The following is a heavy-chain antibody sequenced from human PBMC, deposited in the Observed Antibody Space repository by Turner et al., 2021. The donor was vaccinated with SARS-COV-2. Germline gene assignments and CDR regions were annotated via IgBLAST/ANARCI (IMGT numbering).Heavy chain of an antibody. CDR1: GGTFSTYA. V-gene: IGHV1-69*10. J-gene: IGHJ5*02. D-gene: IGHD3-3*01. Sequence: QVQLVQSGAEVKKPGSSVTVSCQASGGTFSTYAISWVRQAPGQGLEWMGGIIPILGMTNYAQKFQGRVTITADKSTSTAYMELSSLRSEDTAVYYCARGPPGDDFWSGYRPNWFDPWGQGTLVTVSS. CDR2: IIPILGMT. CDR3: ARGPPGDDFWSGYRPNWFDP.